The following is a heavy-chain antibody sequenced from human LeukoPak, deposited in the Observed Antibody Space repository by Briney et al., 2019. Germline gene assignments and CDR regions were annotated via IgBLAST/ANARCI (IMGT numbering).Heavy chain of an antibody. CDR3: AREGLNMVRGVIPKEAWGWFDP. V-gene: IGHV4-59*12. CDR1: GGSISSYY. CDR2: IYYSGST. J-gene: IGHJ5*02. Sequence: SETLSLTCTVSGGSISSYYWSWIRQPPGKGLEWVGYIYYSGSTNYNPSLKSRVTVSVDTSKNQFSLKLSSVTAADTAVYYCAREGLNMVRGVIPKEAWGWFDPWGQGTLVTVSS. D-gene: IGHD3-10*01.